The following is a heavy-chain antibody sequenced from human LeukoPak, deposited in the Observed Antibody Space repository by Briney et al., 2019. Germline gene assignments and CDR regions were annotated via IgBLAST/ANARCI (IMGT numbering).Heavy chain of an antibody. CDR1: GFTFSSYE. J-gene: IGHJ6*03. CDR3: ARVKIGSGSSGSYYMDV. Sequence: PGGSLRLSCAASGFTFSSYEMNWVRQAPGKGLEWVSYISSSGSTIYYADSVKGRFTISRDNAKNSLYLQMNSLRAEDTAVYYCARVKIGSGSSGSYYMDVWGKGTTVTVSS. V-gene: IGHV3-48*03. D-gene: IGHD3-22*01. CDR2: ISSSGSTI.